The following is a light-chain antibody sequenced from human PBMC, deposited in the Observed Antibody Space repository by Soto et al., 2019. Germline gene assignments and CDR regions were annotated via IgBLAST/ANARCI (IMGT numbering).Light chain of an antibody. CDR2: GAS. V-gene: IGKV3-20*01. CDR3: RRYGDSPRWA. J-gene: IGKJ1*01. Sequence: SVLTQSPGTLSLSPGERATLSCRASQSVSNSYLAWYQQKPGQAPRLLIFGASRRATGIPDRFSGSGSGTDFTLTISRLEPEDFAVYYCRRYGDSPRWAFGQGTKVEIK. CDR1: QSVSNSY.